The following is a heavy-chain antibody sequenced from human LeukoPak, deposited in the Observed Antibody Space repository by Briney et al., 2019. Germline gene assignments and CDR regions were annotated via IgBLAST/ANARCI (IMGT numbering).Heavy chain of an antibody. J-gene: IGHJ4*02. CDR1: GGPISNHY. CDR3: AREKGGYRGHFDY. CDR2: VYYLGST. Sequence: SETLSLTCTVSGGPISNHYWRWIRQSPGEGLEWIGQVYYLGSTSYNPSFKSRITISLDTSKNQFSLKLSSVTAADTAVYFCAREKGGYRGHFDYWGQGTLVTVSS. V-gene: IGHV4-59*11. D-gene: IGHD3-16*02.